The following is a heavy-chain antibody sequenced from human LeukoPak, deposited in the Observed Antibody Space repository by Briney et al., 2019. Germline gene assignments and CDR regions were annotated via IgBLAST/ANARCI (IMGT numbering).Heavy chain of an antibody. J-gene: IGHJ4*02. CDR2: INPNSGGA. V-gene: IGHV1-2*06. CDR3: AREQQWLVPDY. Sequence: ASVKVSCKASGYTFTGYYMHWVRQAPGQELEWMGRINPNSGGANYAQKFQGRVTMTRDTSISTAYMELSRLRSDDTAVYYCAREQQWLVPDYWGQGTLVTVSS. CDR1: GYTFTGYY. D-gene: IGHD6-19*01.